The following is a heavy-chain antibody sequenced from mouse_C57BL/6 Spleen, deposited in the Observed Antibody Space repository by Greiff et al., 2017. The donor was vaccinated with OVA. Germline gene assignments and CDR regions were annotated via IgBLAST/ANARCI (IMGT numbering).Heavy chain of an antibody. V-gene: IGHV1-82*01. CDR3: ARQHYYGRDY. J-gene: IGHJ2*01. CDR2: IYPGDGDT. Sequence: VQLQQSGPELVKPGASVKISCKASGYAFSSSWMNWVKQRPGKGLEWIGRIYPGDGDTNYNGKFKGKATLTADKSSSTAYMQLSSLTSEDSAVYFCARQHYYGRDYWGQGTTLTVSS. CDR1: GYAFSSSW. D-gene: IGHD1-1*01.